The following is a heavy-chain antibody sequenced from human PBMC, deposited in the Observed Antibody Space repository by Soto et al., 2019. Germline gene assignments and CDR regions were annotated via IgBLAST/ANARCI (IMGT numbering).Heavy chain of an antibody. CDR3: AKDRYCSSTSCYLDYYYYMDV. V-gene: IGHV3-23*01. D-gene: IGHD2-2*01. CDR2: ISGSGGST. Sequence: EVQLLESGGGLVQPGGSLRLSCAASGFTFSSYAMSWVRQAPGKGLEWVSAISGSGGSTYYADSVKGPFTISRDNSKNTLYLQMNSLRAEDTAVYYCAKDRYCSSTSCYLDYYYYMDVWGKGTTVTVSS. CDR1: GFTFSSYA. J-gene: IGHJ6*03.